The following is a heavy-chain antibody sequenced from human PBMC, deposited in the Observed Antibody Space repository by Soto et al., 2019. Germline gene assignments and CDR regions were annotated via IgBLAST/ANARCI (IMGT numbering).Heavy chain of an antibody. V-gene: IGHV3-53*02. Sequence: DVQLVETGGGLIQPGGSLRLSCAASGFIVSSSYMSWVRQAPGKGLEWVSVLYSDGRTYYADSVKGRFTISRDNSKNTLYLQMNSRSAEVTAVYYCARCSGWYGQCYFDCWGQGTLVTVSS. J-gene: IGHJ4*02. CDR1: GFIVSSSY. D-gene: IGHD6-13*01. CDR2: LYSDGRT. CDR3: ARCSGWYGQCYFDC.